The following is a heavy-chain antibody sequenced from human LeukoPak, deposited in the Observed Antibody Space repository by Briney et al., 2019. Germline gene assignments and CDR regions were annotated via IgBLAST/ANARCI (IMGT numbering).Heavy chain of an antibody. CDR2: IYYSGNT. CDR3: ARAFNNGYYFPFDF. CDR1: GRSMNTYY. D-gene: IGHD3-22*01. V-gene: IGHV4-59*07. Sequence: SSDTLSLTCTVAGRSMNTYYWRWMRHPPGKGLEWTGYIYYSGNTYYNPSLQSRVTISVDTSKNQFSLKLSSVTTADTAVYFCARAFNNGYYFPFDFWGQGTLVTVSS. J-gene: IGHJ4*02.